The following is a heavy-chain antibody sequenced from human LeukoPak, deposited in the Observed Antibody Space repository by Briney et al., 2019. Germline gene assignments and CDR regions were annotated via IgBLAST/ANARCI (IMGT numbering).Heavy chain of an antibody. V-gene: IGHV3-23*01. CDR2: ISGSDGST. CDR1: GFTFRIYA. D-gene: IGHD6-19*01. CDR3: AKELYGWYYDY. J-gene: IGHJ4*02. Sequence: GGSLRLSCAASGFTFRIYAMSWVRQAPGKGLEWVSAISGSDGSTNYADSVKGRFSISRDNSKNTLYLQMKSLRAEDTAVYYCAKELYGWYYDYWGQGTLVTVSS.